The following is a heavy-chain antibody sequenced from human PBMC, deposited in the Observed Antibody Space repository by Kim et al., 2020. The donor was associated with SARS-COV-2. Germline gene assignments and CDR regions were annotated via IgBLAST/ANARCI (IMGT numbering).Heavy chain of an antibody. D-gene: IGHD4-17*01. V-gene: IGHV4-34*01. CDR3: ARGYTVTSTHDQHDY. CDR1: GGSFSGYY. CDR2: INHSGST. Sequence: SETLSLTCAVYGGSFSGYYWSWIRQPPGKGLEWIGEINHSGSTNYNPSLKSRVTISVDTSKNQFSLKLSSVTAADTAVYYCARGYTVTSTHDQHDYWGQGTLVTVSS. J-gene: IGHJ4*02.